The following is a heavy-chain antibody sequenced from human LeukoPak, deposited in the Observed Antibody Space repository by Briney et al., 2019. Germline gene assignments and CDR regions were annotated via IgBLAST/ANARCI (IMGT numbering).Heavy chain of an antibody. J-gene: IGHJ4*02. CDR1: GFTFSSYW. D-gene: IGHD2-2*01. CDR2: IKQDGSEK. V-gene: IGHV3-7*01. CDR3: ASMPRYCSSTSCYGGAH. Sequence: HPGGSLRLSCAASGFTFSSYWMSWVRQAPGKGLEWVANIKQDGSEKYYVDSVKGRFTISRDNAKNSLYLQMNSLRAEDTAVYYCASMPRYCSSTSCYGGAHWGQGTLVTVSS.